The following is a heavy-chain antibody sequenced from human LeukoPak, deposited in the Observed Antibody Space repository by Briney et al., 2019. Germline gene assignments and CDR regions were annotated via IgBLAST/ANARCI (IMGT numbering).Heavy chain of an antibody. CDR1: GFTFCSYG. Sequence: GGSLRLSCAASGFTFCSYGMNWVRPAPGKGLEWVAFIRYDGSNKDYADSVKGRFTISRDNSRNTLYLQMNSLRPEDTAVYFCAKNFLRIAVAHAGNWGQGTLVTVSS. CDR2: IRYDGSNK. D-gene: IGHD6-19*01. V-gene: IGHV3-30*02. CDR3: AKNFLRIAVAHAGN. J-gene: IGHJ4*02.